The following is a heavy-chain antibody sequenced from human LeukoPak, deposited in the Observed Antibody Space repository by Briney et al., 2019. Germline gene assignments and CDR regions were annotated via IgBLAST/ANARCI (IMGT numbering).Heavy chain of an antibody. CDR2: IKQDGSER. Sequence: GGSLRLSCAASGFTFSDYYMSWIRQAPGKGLEWVANIKQDGSERYYVDSMKGRITISRDNAKKSLYLEVNSLSAEDTAVNYCVRDGGYSGYEYWGQGTLVTVSS. J-gene: IGHJ4*02. V-gene: IGHV3-7*04. CDR3: VRDGGYSGYEY. D-gene: IGHD5-12*01. CDR1: GFTFSDYY.